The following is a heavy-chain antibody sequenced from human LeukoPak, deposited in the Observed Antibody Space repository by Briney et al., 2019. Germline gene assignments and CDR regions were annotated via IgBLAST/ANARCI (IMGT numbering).Heavy chain of an antibody. J-gene: IGHJ4*02. CDR3: AKSTSSWERVDY. CDR2: ISGNSGRT. D-gene: IGHD6-13*01. CDR1: GFTFSSFA. Sequence: GGSLRLSCAASGFTFSSFAMSWVRQAPGKGLEWVSSISGNSGRTYYADSVKGRFSISRDNSNNTLYLQMNSLRAEDAAVYYCAKSTSSWERVDYWGQGTLVTVSS. V-gene: IGHV3-23*01.